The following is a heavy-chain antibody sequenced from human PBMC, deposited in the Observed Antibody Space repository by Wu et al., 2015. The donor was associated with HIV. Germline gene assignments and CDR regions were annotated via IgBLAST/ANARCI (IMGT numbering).Heavy chain of an antibody. V-gene: IGHV1-69*05. CDR3: ASRGSGSYYRAYGMDV. J-gene: IGHJ6*02. CDR2: IIPIFGTA. D-gene: IGHD3-10*01. CDR1: GGTFSSYA. Sequence: QVQLVQSGAEVKKPGSSVKVSCKASGGTFSSYAISWVRQAPGQGLEWMGGIIPIFGTANYAQKFQGRVTITTDESTSTAYMELSSLRSEDTAVYYCASRGSGSYYRAYGMDVWGQGDHGHRLL.